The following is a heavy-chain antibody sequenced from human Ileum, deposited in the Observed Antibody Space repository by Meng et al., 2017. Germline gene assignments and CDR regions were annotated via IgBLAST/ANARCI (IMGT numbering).Heavy chain of an antibody. CDR1: GFTFTDHW. D-gene: IGHD1-1*01. Sequence: EVSRVGSGGGLAAPGGSMRLSCEASGFTFTDHWMHWVRQGPGKGLVWVSRINPDGSNPTYADSVKGRFTISRDNAKNTVYLQMNSLRAEDSDLYYCTNDRLNHWGQGALVTVSS. J-gene: IGHJ1*01. CDR3: TNDRLNH. CDR2: INPDGSNP. V-gene: IGHV3-74*01.